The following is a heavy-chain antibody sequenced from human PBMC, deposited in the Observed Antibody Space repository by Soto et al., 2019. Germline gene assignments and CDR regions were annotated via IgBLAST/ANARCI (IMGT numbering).Heavy chain of an antibody. CDR1: GYTFTSYG. Sequence: SVTVYCKASGYTFTSYGISWVRQAPGQGLEWMGVINPHGGSTAYAQKFKGRVTLTRDTSASTVYMEVSSLTSEDTAMYYCARSSGGNFGIIIEGTNWFAPWGQGTLVTVSS. D-gene: IGHD1-26*01. J-gene: IGHJ5*02. CDR2: INPHGGST. CDR3: ARSSGGNFGIIIEGTNWFAP. V-gene: IGHV1-18*04.